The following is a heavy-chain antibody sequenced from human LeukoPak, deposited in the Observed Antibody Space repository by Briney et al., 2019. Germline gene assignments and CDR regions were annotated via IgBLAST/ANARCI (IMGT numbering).Heavy chain of an antibody. CDR2: IYSCGDT. V-gene: IGHV3-66*01. D-gene: IGHD3-16*01. CDR3: ATCTLARGSRYHYDDAFDI. Sequence: GGSLSLFCEPSGFTVRTKYVTWVRHAPGKGRDWVSVIYSCGDTYYADSVKGRFTLSRDSSKNTLYLQMNSLRAGDTAVYYCATCTLARGSRYHYDDAFDIWGQGTMVTVSS. J-gene: IGHJ3*02. CDR1: GFTVRTKY.